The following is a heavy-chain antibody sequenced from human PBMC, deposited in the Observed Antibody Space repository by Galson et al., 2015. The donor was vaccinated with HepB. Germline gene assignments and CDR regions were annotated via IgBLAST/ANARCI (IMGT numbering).Heavy chain of an antibody. J-gene: IGHJ2*01. V-gene: IGHV1-69*06. D-gene: IGHD6-25*01. Sequence: SVRVSCKASGGNFSSYAISWVRQAPGQGLEWMGGIIPVFGTANYAQKFQGRVTITADKSTSTAYMELSSLRSEDTAVYYCARDSIPIKDRLYWYFDLWGRGTLVTVSS. CDR2: IIPVFGTA. CDR3: ARDSIPIKDRLYWYFDL. CDR1: GGNFSSYA.